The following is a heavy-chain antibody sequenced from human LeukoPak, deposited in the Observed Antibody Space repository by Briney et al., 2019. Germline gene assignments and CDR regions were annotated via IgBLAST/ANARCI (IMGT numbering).Heavy chain of an antibody. CDR1: GFTFSSYW. CDR3: ARVRVRFLDPSWFDP. CDR2: IKQDGSEK. J-gene: IGHJ5*02. Sequence: SGGSLRLSCAASGFTFSSYWMSWVRQAPGKGLEWVANIKQDGSEKYYVDSVKGRFTISRDNAKNSLYLQMNSLRAEDTAVYYCARVRVRFLDPSWFDPWGQGTLVTVSS. V-gene: IGHV3-7*01. D-gene: IGHD3-3*01.